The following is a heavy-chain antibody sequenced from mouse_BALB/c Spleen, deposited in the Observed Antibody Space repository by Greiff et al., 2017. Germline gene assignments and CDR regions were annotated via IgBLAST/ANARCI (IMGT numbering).Heavy chain of an antibody. J-gene: IGHJ2*01. Sequence: EVQLVESGTVLARPGASVKMSCKASGYTFTSYWMHWVKQRPGKGLEWIGAIYPGNSDTSYNQKFKGKAKLTAVTSTSTAYMELSSLTNDDSAVYYCTRGYGYGNDGLFDYWGQGTTLTVSS. V-gene: IGHV1-5*01. D-gene: IGHD2-2*01. CDR1: GYTFTSYW. CDR2: IYPGNSDT. CDR3: TRGYGYGNDGLFDY.